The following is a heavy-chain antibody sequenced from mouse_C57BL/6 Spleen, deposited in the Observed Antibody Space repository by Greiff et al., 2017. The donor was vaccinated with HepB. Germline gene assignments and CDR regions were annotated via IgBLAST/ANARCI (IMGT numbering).Heavy chain of an antibody. J-gene: IGHJ3*01. D-gene: IGHD2-4*01. V-gene: IGHV1-61*01. CDR3: ATNDYDWFAY. CDR1: GYTFTSYW. CDR2: IYPSDSET. Sequence: QVQLQQPGAELVRPGSSVKLSCKASGYTFTSYWMDWVKQGPGQGLEWIGNIYPSDSETHYNQKFKDKATLTVDKSSSTAYMQLSSLTSEDSAVYYCATNDYDWFAYWGQGTLVTVSA.